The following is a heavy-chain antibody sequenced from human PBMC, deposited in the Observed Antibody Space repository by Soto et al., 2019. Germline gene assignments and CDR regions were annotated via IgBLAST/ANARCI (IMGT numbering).Heavy chain of an antibody. Sequence: EVQLVESGGGLVKPGGSLRLSCAASGFIFSNAWINWVRQAPGKGLAWVGRIKSKIDGGTTDFAAPVRGRFAISRDDSKNSVCMQMNRLKIEDSGVYYCITDTYRDMMAVRLDNWGHRPRVTVSS. CDR3: ITDTYRDMMAVRLDN. D-gene: IGHD3-16*02. J-gene: IGHJ4*01. CDR2: IKSKIDGGTT. CDR1: GFIFSNAW. V-gene: IGHV3-15*07.